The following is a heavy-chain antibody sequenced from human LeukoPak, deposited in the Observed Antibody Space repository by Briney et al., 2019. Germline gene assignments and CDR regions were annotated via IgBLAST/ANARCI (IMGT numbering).Heavy chain of an antibody. D-gene: IGHD3-16*02. V-gene: IGHV4-34*01. CDR2: INHSGST. Sequence: SETLSLTCAVYGGSFSGYYWSWIRQPPGKGLEWIGEINHSGSTNYNPSLKSRITISVDTSKNQFSLKLSSVTAADTAVYYCAGGSYRHKNRRWFDPWGQGTLVTVSS. J-gene: IGHJ5*02. CDR3: AGGSYRHKNRRWFDP. CDR1: GGSFSGYY.